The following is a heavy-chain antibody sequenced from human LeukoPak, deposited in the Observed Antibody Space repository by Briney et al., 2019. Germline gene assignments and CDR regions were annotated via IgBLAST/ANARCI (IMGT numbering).Heavy chain of an antibody. CDR2: INHGGTT. J-gene: IGHJ5*02. D-gene: IGHD3-16*01. CDR3: ARGKYDYICGSRHGFDP. CDR1: GGSFSGSY. V-gene: IGHV4-34*01. Sequence: SQTLSLTRAVYGGSFSGSYWTSIRQPPCNGLELIGEINHGGTTNYNPSLTSLVTISVDTSKNQFSVKLNFVTAADTAVYYCARGKYDYICGSRHGFDPWGQGTLVTVSS.